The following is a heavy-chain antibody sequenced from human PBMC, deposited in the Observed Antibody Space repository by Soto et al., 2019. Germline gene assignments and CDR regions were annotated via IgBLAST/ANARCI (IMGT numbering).Heavy chain of an antibody. D-gene: IGHD3-22*01. Sequence: QVQLQESGPGLVKPSGTLSLTCIVSGDSITTNNRWAWVRQPPGKGLEWIGDIHHNGSPIYSPSLNRRVTVSLDKSKNPFFLRLSSVTAADTAVYFCARLRQVYSSSGDEDYGMDVWGQGTTVTVSS. J-gene: IGHJ6*02. V-gene: IGHV4-4*02. CDR1: GDSITTNNR. CDR3: ARLRQVYSSSGDEDYGMDV. CDR2: IHHNGSP.